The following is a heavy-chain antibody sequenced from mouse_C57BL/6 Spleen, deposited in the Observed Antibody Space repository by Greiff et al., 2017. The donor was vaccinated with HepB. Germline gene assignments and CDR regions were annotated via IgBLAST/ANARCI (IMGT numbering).Heavy chain of an antibody. Sequence: QVQLQQSGAELVRPGASVKLSCKASGYTFTDYYINWVKQRPGQGLEWIARIYPGSGNTYYNEKFKGKATLTAEKSSSTAYMQLSSLTSEDSAVYFGARSGYYGLDYWGQGTTLTVSS. CDR3: ARSGYYGLDY. J-gene: IGHJ2*01. V-gene: IGHV1-76*01. CDR2: IYPGSGNT. CDR1: GYTFTDYY. D-gene: IGHD1-2*01.